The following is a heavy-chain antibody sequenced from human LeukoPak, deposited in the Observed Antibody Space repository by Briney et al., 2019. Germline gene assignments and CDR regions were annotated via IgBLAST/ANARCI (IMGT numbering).Heavy chain of an antibody. J-gene: IGHJ6*03. V-gene: IGHV4-4*02. D-gene: IGHD3-10*01. CDR1: GGSISSSNW. Sequence: SETLSLTCAVSGGSISSSNWWSWVRQPPGKGLEWIGEIYHSGSTNYNPSLKSRVTISVDTSKNQFSLKLSSVTAADTAVYYCARANGSGSYYYYYYYMDVWGKGTTVTISS. CDR3: ARANGSGSYYYYYYYMDV. CDR2: IYHSGST.